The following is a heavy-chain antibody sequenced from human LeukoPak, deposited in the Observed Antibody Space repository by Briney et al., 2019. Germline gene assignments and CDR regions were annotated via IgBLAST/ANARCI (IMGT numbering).Heavy chain of an antibody. D-gene: IGHD3-3*01. CDR2: IIPIFGTA. Sequence: EASVKVSCKASGGTFSSYAISWVRQAPGQGLGWMGGIIPIFGTANYAQKFQGRVTITADESTSTAYMELSSLRSEGTAVYYCARGPPLEVPSWYYGMDVWGQGTTVTVSS. V-gene: IGHV1-69*13. CDR3: ARGPPLEVPSWYYGMDV. CDR1: GGTFSSYA. J-gene: IGHJ6*02.